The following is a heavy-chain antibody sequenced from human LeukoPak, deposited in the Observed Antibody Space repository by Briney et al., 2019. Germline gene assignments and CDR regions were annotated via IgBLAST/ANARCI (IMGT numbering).Heavy chain of an antibody. CDR3: ARDSWDIVVVPAVRWFDP. Sequence: GGSLRLSCAASGFTFSSYWMSWVRQAPGKGLEWVANIKQDGSEKYYVDSVKGRFTISRDNAKNSLYLQMNSLRAEDTAVYYCARDSWDIVVVPAVRWFDPWGQGTLVTVSS. J-gene: IGHJ5*02. CDR1: GFTFSSYW. D-gene: IGHD2-2*01. V-gene: IGHV3-7*01. CDR2: IKQDGSEK.